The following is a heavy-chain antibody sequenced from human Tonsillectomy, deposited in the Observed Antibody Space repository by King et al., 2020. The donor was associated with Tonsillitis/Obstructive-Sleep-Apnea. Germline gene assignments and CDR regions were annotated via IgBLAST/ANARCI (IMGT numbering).Heavy chain of an antibody. D-gene: IGHD6-13*01. CDR1: GYSFTSYW. J-gene: IGHJ4*02. Sequence: QLVQSGAEVRKPGESLKISCKGSGYSFTSYWIGWVRQMPGKGLEWRGIIYPGDSDTRYSPLFQGQVTISAEKSISTAYLQWSSLKASDTAMYYCARLGIAAAQTYYFDYWGQGTLVTVSS. CDR2: IYPGDSDT. CDR3: ARLGIAAAQTYYFDY. V-gene: IGHV5-51*01.